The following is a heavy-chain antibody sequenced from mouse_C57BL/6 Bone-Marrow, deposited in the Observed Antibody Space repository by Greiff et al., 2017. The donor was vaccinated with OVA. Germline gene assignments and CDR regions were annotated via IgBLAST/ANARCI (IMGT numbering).Heavy chain of an antibody. Sequence: VQLKESGAELARPGASVKLSCKASGYTFTSYGISWVKQRTGQGLEWIGEIYPRSGNTYYNEKFKGKATLTADKSSSTAYMELRSLTSEDSAVYFCARGGITTVVGFDYWGQGTTLTVSS. CDR3: ARGGITTVVGFDY. CDR1: GYTFTSYG. D-gene: IGHD1-1*01. V-gene: IGHV1-81*01. CDR2: IYPRSGNT. J-gene: IGHJ2*01.